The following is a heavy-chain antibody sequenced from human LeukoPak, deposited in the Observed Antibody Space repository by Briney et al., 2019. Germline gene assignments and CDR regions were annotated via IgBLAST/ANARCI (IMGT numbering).Heavy chain of an antibody. CDR1: GYTFTSYY. D-gene: IGHD5-24*01. CDR3: ARDNSVRDEAWWFYP. Sequence: ASVKVSCKASGYTFTSYYMHWVRQAPGQGLEWMGIINPSGGSTSYAQKFQGRVTMTRDTSTTTVYMELSSLRSEDTAVYYCARDNSVRDEAWWFYPWGQGTLVTVSS. CDR2: INPSGGST. J-gene: IGHJ5*02. V-gene: IGHV1-46*01.